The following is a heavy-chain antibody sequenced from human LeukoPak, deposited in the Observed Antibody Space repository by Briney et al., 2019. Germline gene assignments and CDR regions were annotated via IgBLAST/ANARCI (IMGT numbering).Heavy chain of an antibody. J-gene: IGHJ3*02. CDR2: INWNGGST. V-gene: IGHV3-20*01. Sequence: PGGSLRLSCAASGFTFSSYAMSWVRQAPGKGLEWVSGINWNGGSTGYADSVKGRFTISRDNAKNSLYLQMNSLRAEDTALYHCARDWIRVFGAPRGPFDIWGQGTMVTVSS. CDR3: ARDWIRVFGAPRGPFDI. D-gene: IGHD3-3*01. CDR1: GFTFSSYA.